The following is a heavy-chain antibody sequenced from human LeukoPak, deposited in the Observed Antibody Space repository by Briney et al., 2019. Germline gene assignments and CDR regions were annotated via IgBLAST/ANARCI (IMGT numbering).Heavy chain of an antibody. CDR2: ISSSSSYI. CDR3: AKAITVTTTFFDY. V-gene: IGHV3-21*01. Sequence: GGSLRLSCAASGFTFSSYSMNWVRQAPGKGLEWVSSISSSSSYIYYADSVKGRFTISRDNSKNTLYLQMNSLRAEDTAVYYCAKAITVTTTFFDYWGQGTLVTVSS. CDR1: GFTFSSYS. J-gene: IGHJ4*02. D-gene: IGHD4-17*01.